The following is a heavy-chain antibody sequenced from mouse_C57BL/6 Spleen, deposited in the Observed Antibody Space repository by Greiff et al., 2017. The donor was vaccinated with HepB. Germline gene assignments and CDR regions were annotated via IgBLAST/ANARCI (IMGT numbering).Heavy chain of an antibody. V-gene: IGHV1-7*01. CDR1: GYTFTSYW. CDR2: INPSSGYT. CDR3: ATSPPHWYFDV. Sequence: VKLVESGAELAKPGASVKLSCKASGYTFTSYWMHWVKQRPGQGLEWIGYINPSSGYTKYNQKFKDKATLTADKSSSTAYMQLSSLTYEDSAVYYCATSPPHWYFDVWGTGTTVTVSS. J-gene: IGHJ1*03.